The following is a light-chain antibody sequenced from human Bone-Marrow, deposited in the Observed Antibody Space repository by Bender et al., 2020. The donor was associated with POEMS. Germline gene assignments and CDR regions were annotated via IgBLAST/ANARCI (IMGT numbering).Light chain of an antibody. CDR3: CSYASSDTWV. V-gene: IGLV2-11*01. CDR2: DVS. CDR1: SSNIGAYNY. J-gene: IGLJ3*02. Sequence: QSALTQPRSVSGSPGQSVTISCTGSSSNIGAYNYVSWYQQHPGKAPKLMIYDVSQRPSGVPDRFSGSKSGNTASLTISGLQAEDEADYYCCSYASSDTWVFGGGTKLTVL.